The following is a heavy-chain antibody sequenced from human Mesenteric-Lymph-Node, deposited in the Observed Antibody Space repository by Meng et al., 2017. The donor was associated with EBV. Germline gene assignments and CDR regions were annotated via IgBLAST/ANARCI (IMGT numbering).Heavy chain of an antibody. Sequence: QVQLVQSGAEVKKPGSSVKVSCEASAGTFSTYVISWVRQAPGQGLEWMGGIIPVFDTPNYAQKFQGRVTITADESTNTAYMELSSLKYEDTAVYYCTRGDGYSHYWGQGTLVTGSS. V-gene: IGHV1-69*01. J-gene: IGHJ4*02. CDR2: IIPVFDTP. D-gene: IGHD5-24*01. CDR3: TRGDGYSHY. CDR1: AGTFSTYV.